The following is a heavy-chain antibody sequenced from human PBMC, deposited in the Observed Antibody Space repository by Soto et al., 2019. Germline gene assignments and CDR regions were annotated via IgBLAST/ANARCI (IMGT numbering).Heavy chain of an antibody. Sequence: ASVKVSCKASGYTFTSYAMHWVRQAPEQRLEWMGWINAGNGNTKYSQKFQGRVTITRDTSASTAYMELSSLRSEDTAVYYCARFKFEGYCSSTSCPGDYWGQGTLVTVSS. D-gene: IGHD2-2*01. CDR2: INAGNGNT. V-gene: IGHV1-3*01. CDR3: ARFKFEGYCSSTSCPGDY. CDR1: GYTFTSYA. J-gene: IGHJ4*02.